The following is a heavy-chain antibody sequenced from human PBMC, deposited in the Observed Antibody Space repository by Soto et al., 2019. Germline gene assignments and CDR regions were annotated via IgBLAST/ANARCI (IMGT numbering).Heavy chain of an antibody. J-gene: IGHJ6*02. CDR3: AMVDVYVTPSPQDV. CDR2: INTYNGNT. Sequence: QFQLVQSGAEVKNPGASVKVSCKASGYTFTRYGIGWARQAPGQGLEWMGWINTYNGNTNYAQNVQGRVTLTTDTXXSTAYMELRSLRSNDTAIYYCAMVDVYVTPSPQDVWGQGTTVIVSS. V-gene: IGHV1-18*01. CDR1: GYTFTRYG. D-gene: IGHD3-16*01.